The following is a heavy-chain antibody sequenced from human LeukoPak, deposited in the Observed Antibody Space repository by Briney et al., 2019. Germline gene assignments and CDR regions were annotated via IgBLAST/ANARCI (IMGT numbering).Heavy chain of an antibody. CDR1: GGSISSYY. J-gene: IGHJ3*02. D-gene: IGHD3-16*02. Sequence: SETLSLTCTVSGGSISSYYWSWIRQPPGKGLEWIGYIYYSGSTNYNPSLKSRVTISVDTSKNQFSLKLSSVTAADTAMYYCARQGRFIRAPDAFDIWGQGTMVTVCS. V-gene: IGHV4-59*01. CDR3: ARQGRFIRAPDAFDI. CDR2: IYYSGST.